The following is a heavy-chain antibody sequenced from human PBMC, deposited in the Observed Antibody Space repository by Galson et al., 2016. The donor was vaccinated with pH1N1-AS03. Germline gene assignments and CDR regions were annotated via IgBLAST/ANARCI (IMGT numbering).Heavy chain of an antibody. J-gene: IGHJ4*02. CDR3: ARVEGIASTTGD. D-gene: IGHD6-13*01. CDR1: GCAFAAYY. V-gene: IGHV1-2*02. CDR2: VNTKTGVT. Sequence: SVKVSCKASGCAFAAYYIHWVRQAPGQGLEWMGFVNTKTGVTIYAQKFKGRVTMTRDTSISTAYMELRGLGSDDSAFYYCARVEGIASTTGDWGQGSLITVSS.